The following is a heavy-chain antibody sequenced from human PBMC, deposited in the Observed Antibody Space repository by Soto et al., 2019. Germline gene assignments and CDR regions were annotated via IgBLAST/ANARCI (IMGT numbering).Heavy chain of an antibody. Sequence: QVQLQESGPGLVKPSQTLSLTCTVSGGSISSGGYYWSWIRQHPGQGLEWIGYIYYSGSTYYNPSLRSRVTISVDPAKNQCSLKLRSVTAADTAVDYCARADSSGYGNNAFDIWGQGTMVTVSS. CDR2: IYYSGST. J-gene: IGHJ3*02. V-gene: IGHV4-31*03. CDR3: ARADSSGYGNNAFDI. CDR1: GGSISSGGYY. D-gene: IGHD3-22*01.